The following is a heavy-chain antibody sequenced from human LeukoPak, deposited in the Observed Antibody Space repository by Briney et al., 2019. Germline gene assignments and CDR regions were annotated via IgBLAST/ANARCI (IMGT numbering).Heavy chain of an antibody. D-gene: IGHD6-13*01. CDR3: ARVSFGSSSI. CDR1: GLSISIDV. Sequence: LSLSCKASGLSISIDVGHWRSQAPGKGLEWVAVIWYDGSNKYYADSVKGRFTISRDNSKNTLYLQMNSLRAEDTAVYYCARVSFGSSSIWGQGTLVTVSS. J-gene: IGHJ4*02. V-gene: IGHV3-33*08. CDR2: IWYDGSNK.